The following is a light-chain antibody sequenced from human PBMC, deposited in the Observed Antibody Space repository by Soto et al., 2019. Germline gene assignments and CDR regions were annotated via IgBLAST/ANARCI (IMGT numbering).Light chain of an antibody. Sequence: IQMTQSPSSLSASVGDRVTITCRASQSISNFLNWYQQKPGKAPKLLIYTTSTLQSGVPSRFSGSGSGTDFTLTISSLQPEDFATYYCQQTYRTPTFGQGTKVDIK. CDR1: QSISNF. J-gene: IGKJ1*01. CDR2: TTS. V-gene: IGKV1-39*01. CDR3: QQTYRTPT.